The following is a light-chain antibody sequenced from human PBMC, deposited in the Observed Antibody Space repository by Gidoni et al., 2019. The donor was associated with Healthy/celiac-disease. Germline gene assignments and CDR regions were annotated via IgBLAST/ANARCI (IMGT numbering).Light chain of an antibody. J-gene: IGKJ1*01. V-gene: IGKV1-33*01. Sequence: DLTMTQSPSSLSASVGDRVTITCQASQDISNYLNWYQQKPGKAPKLLIYDASNLETGVPSRFSGSGSGTDFTFTISSLQPEDIATYYCQQYDNLQWTFGQGTKVEIK. CDR1: QDISNY. CDR3: QQYDNLQWT. CDR2: DAS.